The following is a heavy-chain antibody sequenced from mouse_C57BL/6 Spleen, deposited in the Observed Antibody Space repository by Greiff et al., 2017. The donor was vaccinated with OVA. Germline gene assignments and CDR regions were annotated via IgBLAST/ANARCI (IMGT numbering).Heavy chain of an antibody. V-gene: IGHV5-17*01. D-gene: IGHD1-1*01. CDR1: GFTFSDYG. CDR3: AREGYYGSSFDV. J-gene: IGHJ1*03. Sequence: EVKLVESGGGLVKPGGSLKLSCAASGFTFSDYGMHRVRQAPEKGLEWVAYISSGSSTIYYADTVKGRFTISRDNAKNTLFLQMTSLRSEDTAMYYCAREGYYGSSFDVWGTGTTVTVSS. CDR2: ISSGSSTI.